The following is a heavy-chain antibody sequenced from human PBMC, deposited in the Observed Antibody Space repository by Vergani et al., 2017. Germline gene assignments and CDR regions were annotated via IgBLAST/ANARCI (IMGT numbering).Heavy chain of an antibody. CDR1: GFTFDDYA. CDR3: EPLELFDAFDI. CDR2: ISWNSGSI. D-gene: IGHD1-7*01. V-gene: IGHV3-9*01. J-gene: IGHJ3*02. Sequence: VQLVESGGGLVQPGRSLRLSCAASGFTFDDYAMHWVRQAPGKGLEWVSGISWNSGSIGYADSVKGRFTISRDNAKNSLYLQMNSLRAEDTAVYYCEPLELFDAFDIWGQGTMVTVSS.